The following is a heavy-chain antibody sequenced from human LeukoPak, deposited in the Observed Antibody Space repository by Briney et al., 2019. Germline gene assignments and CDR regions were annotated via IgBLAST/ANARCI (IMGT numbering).Heavy chain of an antibody. CDR3: ARGEFDGGVYFDY. CDR2: INRGGST. D-gene: IGHD3-9*01. J-gene: IGHJ4*02. V-gene: IGHV4-34*01. CDR1: GGSFNDYY. Sequence: KPSETLSLTCAVYGGSFNDYYWSWIRQPPGKGLEWIGEINRGGSTNYSPSLKSRVTISVDTSKSQFSLKLTSVTAADTAVYYCARGEFDGGVYFDYWGQGTLVTVSS.